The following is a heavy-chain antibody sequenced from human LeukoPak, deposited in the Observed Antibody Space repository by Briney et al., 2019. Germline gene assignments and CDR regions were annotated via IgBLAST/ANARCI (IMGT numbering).Heavy chain of an antibody. V-gene: IGHV1-8*01. CDR2: MNPNSGNT. CDR1: GYTFTSYD. J-gene: IGHJ3*02. Sequence: ASVKVSCKASGYTFTSYDINWVRQATGQGLEWMGWMNPNSGNTGYAQKFQGRVTMTRNTSISTAYMELSSLRSEDTAVYCCARSYYYDSSGRTDAFDIWGQGTMVTVSS. D-gene: IGHD3-22*01. CDR3: ARSYYYDSSGRTDAFDI.